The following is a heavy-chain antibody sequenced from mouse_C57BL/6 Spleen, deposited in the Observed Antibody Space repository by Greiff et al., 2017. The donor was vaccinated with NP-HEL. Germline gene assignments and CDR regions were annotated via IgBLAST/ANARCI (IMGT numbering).Heavy chain of an antibody. V-gene: IGHV7-1*01. CDR1: GFTFSDFY. CDR3: ARDPYYYGSRGAMDY. D-gene: IGHD1-1*01. J-gene: IGHJ4*01. Sequence: EVKLMESGGGLVQSGRSLRLSCATSGFTFSDFYMEWVRQAPGKGLEWIAASRNKANDYTTEYSASVKGRFIVSRDTSQSILYLQMNALRAEDTAIYYCARDPYYYGSRGAMDYWGQGTSVTVSS. CDR2: SRNKANDYTT.